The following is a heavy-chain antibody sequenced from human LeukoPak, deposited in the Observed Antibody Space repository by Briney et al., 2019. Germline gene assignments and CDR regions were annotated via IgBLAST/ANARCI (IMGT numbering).Heavy chain of an antibody. D-gene: IGHD3-3*01. J-gene: IGHJ4*02. CDR1: GGSISSSSYY. Sequence: SETLSLTCTVSGGSISSSSYYWGWIRQPPGKGLEWIGSIYYSGSTYYNPSLKSRVTISVDTSKNQFSLKLSSVTAADTAVYYCARCITISGVVIIPYYFDYWGQGTLVTVSS. CDR2: IYYSGST. V-gene: IGHV4-39*07. CDR3: ARCITISGVVIIPYYFDY.